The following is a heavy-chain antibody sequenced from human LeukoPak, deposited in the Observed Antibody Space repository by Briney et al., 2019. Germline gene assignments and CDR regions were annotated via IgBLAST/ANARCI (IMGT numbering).Heavy chain of an antibody. CDR2: INPSDGST. V-gene: IGHV1-46*03. CDR1: GYTFTSYY. D-gene: IGHD3-3*01. Sequence: ASVKVSCKASGYTFTSYYMHWVRQPPGQGLEWMGIINPSDGSTSYAQKFQGRVTMTRDTSTSTVYMELSSLRSEDTAVYYCARVKWGTIFGVVILPDFDYWGQGTLVTVSS. CDR3: ARVKWGTIFGVVILPDFDY. J-gene: IGHJ4*02.